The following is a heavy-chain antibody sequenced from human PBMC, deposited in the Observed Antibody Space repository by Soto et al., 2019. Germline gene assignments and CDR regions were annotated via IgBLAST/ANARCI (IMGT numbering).Heavy chain of an antibody. CDR1: GGSISSYV. D-gene: IGHD6-19*01. V-gene: IGHV4-59*08. J-gene: IGHJ4*02. CDR3: ARVSSGWLGIFDY. Sequence: SETLSLTCTVSGGSISSYVWSWIRQPPGKALEWIGYIYHSGSTNYNPSLRSRVTISVDTSKNQFSLKLSSVTAADTAVYYCARVSSGWLGIFDYWGQGTLVTVSS. CDR2: IYHSGST.